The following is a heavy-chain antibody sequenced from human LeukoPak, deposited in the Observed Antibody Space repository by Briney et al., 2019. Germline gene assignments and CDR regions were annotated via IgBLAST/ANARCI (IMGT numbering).Heavy chain of an antibody. D-gene: IGHD6-19*01. J-gene: IGHJ4*02. CDR3: AKIVVGYSSGHVPPHYSLDTTDY. Sequence: GGSLRLSCAASGFTFSSYGMHWVRQAPGKGLEWVAVISYDGSNKYYADSVKGRFTISRNNSKNTLYLQMNSLRAEDTAVYYCAKIVVGYSSGHVPPHYSLDTTDYWGQGTLVTVSS. CDR2: ISYDGSNK. CDR1: GFTFSSYG. V-gene: IGHV3-30*18.